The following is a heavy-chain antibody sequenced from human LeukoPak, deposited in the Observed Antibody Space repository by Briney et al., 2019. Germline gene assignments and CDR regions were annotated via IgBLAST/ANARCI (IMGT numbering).Heavy chain of an antibody. J-gene: IGHJ3*01. CDR3: ARRVSSSGFDAFDV. CDR2: IYPGDSDT. D-gene: IGHD5-12*01. CDR1: GYSFTNYW. V-gene: IGHV5-51*01. Sequence: GESLKISCKASGYSFTNYWIGWVRQMPGKGLKWMGIIYPGDSDTRYSPSFKGQVTISADKSISTAYLQWSSLKASDTAMYYCARRVSSSGFDAFDVWGQGTMVTVSS.